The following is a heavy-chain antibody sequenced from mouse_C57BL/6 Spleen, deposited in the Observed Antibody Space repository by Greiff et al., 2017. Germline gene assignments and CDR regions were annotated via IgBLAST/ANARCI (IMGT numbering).Heavy chain of an antibody. Sequence: QVQLQQSGAELVKPGASVKISCKASGYAFSSYWMNWVKQRPGKGLEWIGQIDPGDGDTNYNGKFKGKATLTADKSSSTAYMQLSSLTSEDSAVFFCARLDYGTFYAMDYWGQGTSVTVSS. V-gene: IGHV1-80*01. D-gene: IGHD1-1*01. CDR3: ARLDYGTFYAMDY. CDR2: IDPGDGDT. J-gene: IGHJ4*01. CDR1: GYAFSSYW.